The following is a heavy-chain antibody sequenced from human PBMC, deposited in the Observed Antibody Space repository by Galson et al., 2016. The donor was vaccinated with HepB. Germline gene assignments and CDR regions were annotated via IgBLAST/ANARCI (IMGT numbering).Heavy chain of an antibody. Sequence: NYWMHWVRQGPGQGLVWVSRINAAGTNIKYADSVKGRFTVSRDNAKDTLFLELSNLTAEDTATYYCSRTYGDFDYWGQGTLVIVSS. D-gene: IGHD4-17*01. J-gene: IGHJ4*02. V-gene: IGHV3-74*01. CDR3: SRTYGDFDY. CDR2: INAAGTNI. CDR1: NYW.